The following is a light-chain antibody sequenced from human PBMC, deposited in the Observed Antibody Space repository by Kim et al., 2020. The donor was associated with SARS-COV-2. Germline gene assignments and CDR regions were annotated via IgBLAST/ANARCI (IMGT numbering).Light chain of an antibody. CDR2: GKN. CDR3: NSRDSTSNHVV. Sequence: ALGQPVRITCQGDSLRSYYASWYQQQPGQAPVLVIYGKNPRPSGIPDRFSGSSSGNTASLTITGARAEDEADYYCNSRDSTSNHVVFGGGTQLTVL. CDR1: SLRSYY. V-gene: IGLV3-19*01. J-gene: IGLJ2*01.